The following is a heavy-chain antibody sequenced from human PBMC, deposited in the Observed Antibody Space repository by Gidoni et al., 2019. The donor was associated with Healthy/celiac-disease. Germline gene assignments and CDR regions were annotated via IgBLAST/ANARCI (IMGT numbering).Heavy chain of an antibody. CDR2: ISGGGGST. J-gene: IGHJ6*02. V-gene: IGHV3-23*01. CDR3: AKDLAMGATSRFLWPYYGMDV. D-gene: IGHD1-26*01. Sequence: EVQLLEPGGGLVQPGGSLRLSCAASGFPFSSSAMLWFRQAPGQGLEGVSAISGGGGSTYYADDVEGRYTISRDNSKNTLYLQMNSMRAEDTAVYYCAKDLAMGATSRFLWPYYGMDVWGQGTTVTVSS. CDR1: GFPFSSSA.